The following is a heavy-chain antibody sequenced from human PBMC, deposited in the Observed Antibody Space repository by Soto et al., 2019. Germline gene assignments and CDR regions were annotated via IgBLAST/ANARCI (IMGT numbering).Heavy chain of an antibody. D-gene: IGHD6-13*01. J-gene: IGHJ4*02. Sequence: QVQLVQSGAELKKPGSSVRVSCKISGDSFSSYAISWVRQAPGEGLEWVGGIIPIFETANYAQKFQGRVTITAVESTTTAYMAVTRLRPEDTVIFYCAASDSSSWQHDYWGQGTLITVSS. V-gene: IGHV1-69*01. CDR3: AASDSSSWQHDY. CDR2: IIPIFETA. CDR1: GDSFSSYA.